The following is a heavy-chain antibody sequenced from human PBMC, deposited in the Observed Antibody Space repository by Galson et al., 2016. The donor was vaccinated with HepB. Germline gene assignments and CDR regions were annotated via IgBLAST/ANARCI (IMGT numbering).Heavy chain of an antibody. V-gene: IGHV4-4*02. CDR2: ISHEGNT. CDR1: GDSISLIKY. D-gene: IGHD3-22*01. CDR3: AGARGYDTSFDF. Sequence: SETLSLTCVVSGDSISLIKYLNWVRQTPGKGLEWIGEISHEGNTAYNPSLRSRATVSGDRSKAHFSLKLDSVSAADTAMYYCAGARGYDTSFDFWGQGILVTVSS. J-gene: IGHJ4*02.